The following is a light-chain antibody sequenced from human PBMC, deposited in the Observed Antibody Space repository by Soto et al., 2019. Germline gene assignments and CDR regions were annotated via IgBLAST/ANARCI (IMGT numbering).Light chain of an antibody. CDR3: LQYGSSPRT. V-gene: IGKV3-20*01. Sequence: EIVLTQSPGTLSLSPGERATLSCRASQSVSNNYLTWYQQKPGQAPRLLIYGGSSRATGIPDGFSGCGSGTDFTLTISRLEPEDFAVYYCLQYGSSPRTFGQGTKVEIK. J-gene: IGKJ1*01. CDR1: QSVSNNY. CDR2: GGS.